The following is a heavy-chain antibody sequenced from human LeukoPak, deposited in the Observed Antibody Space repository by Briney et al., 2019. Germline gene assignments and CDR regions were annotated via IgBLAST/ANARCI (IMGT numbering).Heavy chain of an antibody. CDR1: GFTFSDAW. D-gene: IGHD5/OR15-5a*01. Sequence: PGGSLRLSCAASGFTFSDAWMCWVRQAPGKGLEWVGRIKNKRDGGTAEYSAPVKGRFSISRDDSKNKLYLQMNSLQTEDTAVYYCTTDRYSVYYFDNWGQGTLVTVSS. J-gene: IGHJ4*02. V-gene: IGHV3-15*01. CDR3: TTDRYSVYYFDN. CDR2: IKNKRDGGTA.